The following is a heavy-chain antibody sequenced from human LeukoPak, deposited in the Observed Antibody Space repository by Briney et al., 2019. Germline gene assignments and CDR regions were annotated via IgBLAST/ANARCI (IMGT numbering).Heavy chain of an antibody. D-gene: IGHD3-22*01. CDR1: GGSISSYY. J-gene: IGHJ5*02. CDR2: IYYSGST. V-gene: IGHV4-59*01. CDR3: ARSPYYYDSSGYYCFWFDP. Sequence: SETLSLTCTVSGGSISSYYWSWIRQPPGKGLEWIGYIYYSGSTNYNPSLKSRVTISVDTSKNQLSLKLSSVTAADTAVYYCARSPYYYDSSGYYCFWFDPWGQGTLVTVSS.